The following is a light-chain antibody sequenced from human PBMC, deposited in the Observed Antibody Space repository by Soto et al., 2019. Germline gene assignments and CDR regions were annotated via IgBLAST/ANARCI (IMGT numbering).Light chain of an antibody. CDR3: QQYDNSIT. CDR1: QSVSSTY. J-gene: IGKJ5*01. CDR2: GAS. Sequence: EIVLTQSPDTLSLSPGESATLSCRASQSVSSTYLAWYQQKPGRAPRLLIYGASASTTGIPDRFIGSGSGTDFTLTISRLEPEDFAVFYCQQYDNSITFGQGTRLEIE. V-gene: IGKV3-20*01.